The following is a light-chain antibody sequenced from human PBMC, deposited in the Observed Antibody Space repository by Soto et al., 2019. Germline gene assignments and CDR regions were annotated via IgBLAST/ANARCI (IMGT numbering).Light chain of an antibody. V-gene: IGKV3-20*01. J-gene: IGKJ1*01. CDR3: KQYGSPPKT. Sequence: EIVMTQSPVTLSVSPGERATLSCRASQSVSSSYLAWYQQKPGQAPRLLIYGAYSRATGIQDRFSGSGSGTDFTLTISRLEPEDFAVYYCKQYGSPPKTFSQGTKVDI. CDR2: GAY. CDR1: QSVSSSY.